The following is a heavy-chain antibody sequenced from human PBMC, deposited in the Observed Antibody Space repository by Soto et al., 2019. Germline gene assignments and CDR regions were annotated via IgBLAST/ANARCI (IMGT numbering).Heavy chain of an antibody. CDR1: GFTFSSYW. J-gene: IGHJ5*02. CDR2: INSDGTTT. D-gene: IGHD5-12*01. Sequence: EVQLVESGGGLVQPGGSLRLSCAASGFTFSSYWMHWVRQAPGKGLVWVSRINSDGTTTSYADSVTGLFPISRDNAKNTRYVQINSMRAEDTAVYYCARVPSGGYDFEPWGQGTLATVSS. V-gene: IGHV3-74*01. CDR3: ARVPSGGYDFEP.